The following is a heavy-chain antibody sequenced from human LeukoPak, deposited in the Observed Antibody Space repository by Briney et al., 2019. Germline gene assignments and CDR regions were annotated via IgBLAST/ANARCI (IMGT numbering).Heavy chain of an antibody. CDR1: GFTFSSYP. J-gene: IGHJ4*02. D-gene: IGHD3-22*01. CDR3: VKALYDSGGYYYAY. V-gene: IGHV3-64D*06. Sequence: PGGSLRLSCSGSGFTFSSYPMHWVRQAPGKGLEYVSAISFDGGSTYYADSVKGRFTISRDNSKNTLYLHMSSLRVEDTAVYYCVKALYDSGGYYYAYWGQGTLVTVSS. CDR2: ISFDGGST.